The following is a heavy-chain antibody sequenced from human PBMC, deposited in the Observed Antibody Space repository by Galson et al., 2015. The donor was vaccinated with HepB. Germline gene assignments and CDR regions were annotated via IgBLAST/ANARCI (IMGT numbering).Heavy chain of an antibody. V-gene: IGHV1-46*01. J-gene: IGHJ3*02. D-gene: IGHD3-10*01. CDR3: AREFADARGAFDI. CDR1: GYTFTSYY. CDR2: INPSGGTP. Sequence: SCKASGYTFTSYYMHWVRQAPGQGLEWMGIINPSGGTPSYTQRFQGRVTMTRDTSTTTVYMELSSLRSEDTAVYYCAREFADARGAFDIWGQGTMVTVSS.